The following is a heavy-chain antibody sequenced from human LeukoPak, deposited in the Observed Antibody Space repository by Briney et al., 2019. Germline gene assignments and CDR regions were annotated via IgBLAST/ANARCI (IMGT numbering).Heavy chain of an antibody. D-gene: IGHD6-19*01. V-gene: IGHV3-7*01. CDR2: IKQDGSEK. Sequence: GGSLRLSCAASGFTFSSYWMSWVRQAPGKGLEWVDNIKQDGSEKYYVDSVKGRFTISRDNAKNSLYLQMNSLRAEDTAVYYCAREDEFSSGWADYWGQGTLVTVSS. CDR1: GFTFSSYW. J-gene: IGHJ4*02. CDR3: AREDEFSSGWADY.